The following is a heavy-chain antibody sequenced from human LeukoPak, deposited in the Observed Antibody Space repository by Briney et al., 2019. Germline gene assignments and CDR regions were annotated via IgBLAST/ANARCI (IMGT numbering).Heavy chain of an antibody. CDR3: ERLCGYEQCFDY. CDR2: IKQDGSEK. Sequence: GGSLRLSCAASGFTFISYWMSWVRQAPGKGLEWVANIKQDGSEKYYVDSVKGRFTISRDNAKNSLYLQMNSLRAEDTAVYYCERLCGYEQCFDYWGQGTLVTVSS. D-gene: IGHD5-12*01. CDR1: GFTFISYW. V-gene: IGHV3-7*01. J-gene: IGHJ4*02.